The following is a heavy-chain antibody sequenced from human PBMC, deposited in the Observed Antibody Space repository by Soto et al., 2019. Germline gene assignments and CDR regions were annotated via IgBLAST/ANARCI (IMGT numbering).Heavy chain of an antibody. CDR3: SGADIVGGAAISLYYGLDV. CDR1: GYTFTSYG. Sequence: ASVKVSCKASGYTFTSYGISWVRQAPGQGLEWMGWISAYNGNTNYAQKLQGRVTMTTDTSTSTAYMELRSLRSDDTAVYYCSGADIVGGAAISLYYGLDVSGQGTTVTVSS. V-gene: IGHV1-18*01. CDR2: ISAYNGNT. D-gene: IGHD2-15*01. J-gene: IGHJ6*02.